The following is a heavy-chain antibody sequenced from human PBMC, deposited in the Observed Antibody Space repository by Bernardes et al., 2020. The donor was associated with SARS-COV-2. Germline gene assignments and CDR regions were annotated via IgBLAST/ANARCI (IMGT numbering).Heavy chain of an antibody. V-gene: IGHV3-21*01. CDR1: GFTFSSYS. D-gene: IGHD2-2*01. CDR2: ISASSSYI. J-gene: IGHJ4*02. Sequence: VGSLRLSCAASGFTFSSYSMNWVRQAPGQGLEWVSSISASSSYIYYADSVKGRFTISRDNAKNSLYLQMNSLRAEDTAVYYCARVDSRVVPAATGFDYWDQGTLVTVSS. CDR3: ARVDSRVVPAATGFDY.